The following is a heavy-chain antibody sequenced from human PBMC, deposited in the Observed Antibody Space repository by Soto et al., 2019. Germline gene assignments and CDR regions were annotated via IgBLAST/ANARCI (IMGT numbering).Heavy chain of an antibody. CDR2: ISSRSDI. CDR1: GFTFSTDS. D-gene: IGHD1-20*01. V-gene: IGHV3-21*01. J-gene: IGHJ6*02. Sequence: GGSLRLSCVGSGFTFSTDSINWVRQAPGKGLEWVSSISSRSDIYYADSVKGRFTISRDNAKNSVSLQMNSLRAEDTAVYYCAREYNARPLAYASDVWGPG. CDR3: AREYNARPLAYASDV.